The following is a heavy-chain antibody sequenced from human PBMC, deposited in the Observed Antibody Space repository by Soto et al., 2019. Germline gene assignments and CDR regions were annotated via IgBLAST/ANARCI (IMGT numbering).Heavy chain of an antibody. CDR1: GFTFSSYA. CDR3: AKRSGSSHAFDI. Sequence: PGGSLRLSCAASGFTFSSYAMSRVRQAPGKGLEWVSAISGSGGSTYYADSVKGRFTISRDNSKNTLYLQMNSLRAEDTAVYYCAKRSGSSHAFDIWGQGTMVTVSS. CDR2: ISGSGGST. J-gene: IGHJ3*02. V-gene: IGHV3-23*01. D-gene: IGHD6-13*01.